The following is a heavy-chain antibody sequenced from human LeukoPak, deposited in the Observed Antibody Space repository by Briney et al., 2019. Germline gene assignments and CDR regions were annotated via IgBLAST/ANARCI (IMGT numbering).Heavy chain of an antibody. J-gene: IGHJ4*02. CDR2: ISAYNGNT. Sequence: ASVKVSCKASGYTFTSYGISWVRQAPGQGLEWMGWISAYNGNTNYAQKLQGRVTMTTDTSTSTAYMELRSLRSDDTAVYYCAREGYYDSRSKGFDYWGQGTLVTVSS. CDR3: AREGYYDSRSKGFDY. D-gene: IGHD3-22*01. V-gene: IGHV1-18*01. CDR1: GYTFTSYG.